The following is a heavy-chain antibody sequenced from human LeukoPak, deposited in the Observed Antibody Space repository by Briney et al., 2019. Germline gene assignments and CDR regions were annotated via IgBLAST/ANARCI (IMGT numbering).Heavy chain of an antibody. J-gene: IGHJ4*02. CDR1: GFTFSSYA. CDR2: ISYDGSSK. D-gene: IGHD1-26*01. Sequence: GGSLRLSCAASGFTFSSYAMHWVRQAPGKGLEWVAVISYDGSSKYYADSVKGRFTISRDNSKNTLYLQMNSLRAEDTAVYYCARDKGGSYYVYCDYWGQGTLVTVSS. CDR3: ARDKGGSYYVYCDY. V-gene: IGHV3-30-3*01.